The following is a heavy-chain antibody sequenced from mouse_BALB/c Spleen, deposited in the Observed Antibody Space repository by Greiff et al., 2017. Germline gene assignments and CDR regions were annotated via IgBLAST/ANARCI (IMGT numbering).Heavy chain of an antibody. J-gene: IGHJ1*01. CDR1: GISITTGNYR. V-gene: IGHV3-5*02. CDR3: ARDRPYWYFDV. CDR2: IYYSGTI. Sequence: EVKLVESGPGLVKPSQTVSLTCTVTGISITTGNYRWSWIRQFPGNKLEWIGYIYYSGTITYNPSLTSRTTITRDTSKNQFFLEMNSLTAEDTATYYCARDRPYWYFDVWGAGTTVTVSS.